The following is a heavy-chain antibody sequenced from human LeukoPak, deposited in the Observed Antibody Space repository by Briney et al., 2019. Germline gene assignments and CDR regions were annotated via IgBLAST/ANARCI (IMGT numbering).Heavy chain of an antibody. J-gene: IGHJ6*02. D-gene: IGHD1-26*01. CDR1: GGSISFTTYY. CDR3: ARDPSGTYPGYYHYGMDV. Sequence: SETLSLTCTVSGGSISFTTYYWGWIRQPPGKGLEWLGTIYYTGSTYSNPSLKSRVTVSVDASTNQFSLNLSSVTAADTAVYFCARDPSGTYPGYYHYGMDVWGQGTTVTVSS. V-gene: IGHV4-39*07. CDR2: IYYTGST.